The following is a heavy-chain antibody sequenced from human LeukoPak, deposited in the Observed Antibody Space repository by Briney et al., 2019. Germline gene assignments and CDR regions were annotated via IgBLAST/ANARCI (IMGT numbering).Heavy chain of an antibody. J-gene: IGHJ4*02. V-gene: IGHV4-30-4*01. D-gene: IGHD1-26*01. Sequence: SETLSLTCTVSGGSISSGDYYWSWIRQPPGKGLEWIGYIYYSGSTYYNPSLKSRVTISVDTSKNQFSLKLSSVTAADTAVYYCARHDPPSGSYPDYWGQGTLVTVSS. CDR2: IYYSGST. CDR1: GGSISSGDYY. CDR3: ARHDPPSGSYPDY.